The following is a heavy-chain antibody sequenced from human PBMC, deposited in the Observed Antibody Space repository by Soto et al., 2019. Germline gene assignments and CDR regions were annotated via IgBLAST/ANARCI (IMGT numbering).Heavy chain of an antibody. CDR3: ARERLIAVTGLLHY. J-gene: IGHJ4*02. V-gene: IGHV1-18*01. CDR2: ISAYNGKT. CDR1: GYPFTSYG. D-gene: IGHD6-19*01. Sequence: QVKLVQSGAEVKKPGASVKVSCKTSGYPFTSYGINWVRQAPGQGPEWMGWISAYNGKTSYTQKFQGRVTMTTATSTSTAYMERRSLRSEDAAVYYCARERLIAVTGLLHYWGQGTLVTVSS.